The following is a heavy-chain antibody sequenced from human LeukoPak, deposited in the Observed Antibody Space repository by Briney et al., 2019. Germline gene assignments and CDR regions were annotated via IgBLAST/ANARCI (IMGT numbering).Heavy chain of an antibody. V-gene: IGHV4-39*07. CDR3: ARSHWGPYGSRIANWFDP. J-gene: IGHJ5*02. Sequence: KASETLSLTCTVSGASISRSNYYWGWIRQPPGKGLEWIGSIYYSGSTYYNPSLKSRVTISVDTSKNQFSLKLSSVTAADTAVYYCARSHWGPYGSRIANWFDPWGQGTLVTVSS. CDR1: GASISRSNYY. D-gene: IGHD6-13*01. CDR2: IYYSGST.